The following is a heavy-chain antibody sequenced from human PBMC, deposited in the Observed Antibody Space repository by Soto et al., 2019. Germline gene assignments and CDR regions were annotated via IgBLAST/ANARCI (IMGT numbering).Heavy chain of an antibody. CDR1: GFTFSSYG. V-gene: IGHV3-30*18. CDR2: ISYDGSNK. Sequence: GGSLRLSCAASGFTFSSYGMHWVRQAPGKGLEWVAVISYDGSNKYYADSVKGRFTISRDNSKNALYLQMNSLRAEDTAVYYCAKDLTTPTENCSDYWGQGTLVTVSS. D-gene: IGHD3-9*01. J-gene: IGHJ4*02. CDR3: AKDLTTPTENCSDY.